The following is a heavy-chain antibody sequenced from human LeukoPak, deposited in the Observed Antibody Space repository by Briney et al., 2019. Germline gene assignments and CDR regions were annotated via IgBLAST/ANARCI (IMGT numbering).Heavy chain of an antibody. CDR1: GFTFNNYV. V-gene: IGHV3-23*01. Sequence: GGSLRLSCAVSGFTFNNYVMSWVRQAPGKGLEWVSAIGGSGATTHYTDSVRGRSTISRDNSKNTLYLQMNSLRVEDTAVYYCAKPFTYGSGSSFQTFDSWGQGILVTVSS. J-gene: IGHJ4*02. CDR3: AKPFTYGSGSSFQTFDS. D-gene: IGHD3-10*01. CDR2: IGGSGATT.